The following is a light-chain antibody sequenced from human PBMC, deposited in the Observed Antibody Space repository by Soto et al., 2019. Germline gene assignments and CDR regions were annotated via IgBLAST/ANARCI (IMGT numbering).Light chain of an antibody. CDR3: SSYAGSNGVV. J-gene: IGLJ2*01. CDR1: SSDVGGYNY. V-gene: IGLV2-8*01. CDR2: EVS. Sequence: QSALTQPPSASGSPGQSVTISCTGTSSDVGGYNYVSWYQQHPGKAPKLMIYEVSKRPSGVPDRFSGSKSGNTASLTVSGLQAEDKADYYCSSYAGSNGVVFGGGTKVTVL.